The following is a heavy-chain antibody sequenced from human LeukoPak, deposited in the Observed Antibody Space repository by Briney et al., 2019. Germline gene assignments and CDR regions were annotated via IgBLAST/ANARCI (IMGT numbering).Heavy chain of an antibody. CDR1: GYTFTSYA. J-gene: IGHJ1*01. Sequence: ASVKVSCKASGYTFTSYAMNWVRQAPGQGLEWMGWINTNTGNPTYAQGFTGRFVFSLDTSVSTAYPQISSLKAEDTAVYYCARARLPSGTAYLQHWGQGTLVTVSS. CDR2: INTNTGNP. D-gene: IGHD1/OR15-1a*01. CDR3: ARARLPSGTAYLQH. V-gene: IGHV7-4-1*02.